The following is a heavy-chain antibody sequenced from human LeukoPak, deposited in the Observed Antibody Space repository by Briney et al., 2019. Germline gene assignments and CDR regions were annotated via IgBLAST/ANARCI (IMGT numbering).Heavy chain of an antibody. Sequence: GESLKISCKGSGYSFTSYRIGWVRQMPGKGLECMGIIYPGDSDTRYSPSFQGQVTISADKSITTAYLQWSSLKASDTAMYYCVRMTTVTTSDYWGQGTLVTVSS. CDR1: GYSFTSYR. CDR2: IYPGDSDT. D-gene: IGHD4-17*01. CDR3: VRMTTVTTSDY. V-gene: IGHV5-51*01. J-gene: IGHJ4*02.